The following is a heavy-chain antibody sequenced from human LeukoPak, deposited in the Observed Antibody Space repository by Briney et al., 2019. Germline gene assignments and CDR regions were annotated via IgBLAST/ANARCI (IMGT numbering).Heavy chain of an antibody. CDR3: ARAGTLTYYYDSSGYYPLTY. CDR1: GGTFSSYA. V-gene: IGHV1-69*04. Sequence: SVKVSCKASGGTFSSYAISGVRQAPGQRLEWMGRIIPILGIANYAQKFQGRVTITADKSTSTAYMELSSLRSEDTAVYYCARAGTLTYYYDSSGYYPLTYWGQGTLVTVSS. D-gene: IGHD3-22*01. CDR2: IIPILGIA. J-gene: IGHJ4*02.